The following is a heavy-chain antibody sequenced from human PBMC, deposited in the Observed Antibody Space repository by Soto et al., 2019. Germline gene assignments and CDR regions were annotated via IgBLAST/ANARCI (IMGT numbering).Heavy chain of an antibody. CDR2: ISGSGGST. J-gene: IGHJ4*02. CDR1: GFTFSSYA. CDR3: AKDRGPPTAIKGPSDY. Sequence: GGSLRLSXAASGFTFSSYAMSWVRQAPGKGLEWVSAISGSGGSTYYADSVKGRFTISRDNSKNTLYLQMNSLRAEDTAVYYCAKDRGPPTAIKGPSDYWGQGTLVTVSS. D-gene: IGHD2-21*02. V-gene: IGHV3-23*01.